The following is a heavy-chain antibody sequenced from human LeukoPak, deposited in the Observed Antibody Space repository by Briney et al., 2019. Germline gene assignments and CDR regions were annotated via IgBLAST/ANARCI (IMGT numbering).Heavy chain of an antibody. J-gene: IGHJ4*02. V-gene: IGHV3-48*02. CDR2: IYSSSNII. CDR3: ARVWQDYSGVDY. D-gene: IGHD2-21*01. CDR1: GFTFSSYS. Sequence: QPGGSLRLSCVASGFTFSSYSMNWVRQAPGKGLEWLSYIYSSSNIIYYGDSVKGRFAISRDNAKSSLYLQMNSLRDEDTAVYYCARVWQDYSGVDYWGQGTLVTVSS.